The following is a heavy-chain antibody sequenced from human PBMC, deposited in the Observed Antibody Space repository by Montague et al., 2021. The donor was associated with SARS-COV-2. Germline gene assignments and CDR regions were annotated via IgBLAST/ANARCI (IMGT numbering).Heavy chain of an antibody. D-gene: IGHD2-2*02. J-gene: IGHJ3*01. Sequence: SETLSLTCASTDGPSIFYLPSSTSNTPGNALARICEITHYFLTHYRPSLNTRATLSEDTSKNQFSLRLTSVTAAYVAVYYCALADYTTGQDSFDVWRQGA. V-gene: IGHV4-34*01. CDR1: DGPSIFYL. CDR2: ITHYFLT. CDR3: ALADYTTGQDSFDV.